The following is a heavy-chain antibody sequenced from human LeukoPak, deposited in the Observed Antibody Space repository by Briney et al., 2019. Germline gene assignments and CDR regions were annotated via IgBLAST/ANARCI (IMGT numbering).Heavy chain of an antibody. CDR1: GYTFTSYG. V-gene: IGHV1-18*01. J-gene: IGHJ4*02. Sequence: ASVKVSCKPSGYTFTSYGISWVRQAPGQGLEWMGWISAYNGNTNYAQKLQGRVTMTTDTSTSTAYMELRSLRSDDTAVYYCAREYCSSTSCYNFVDYWGQGTLVTVSS. CDR2: ISAYNGNT. CDR3: AREYCSSTSCYNFVDY. D-gene: IGHD2-2*02.